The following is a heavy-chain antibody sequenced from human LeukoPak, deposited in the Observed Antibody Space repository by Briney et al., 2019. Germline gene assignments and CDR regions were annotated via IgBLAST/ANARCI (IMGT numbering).Heavy chain of an antibody. D-gene: IGHD1-26*01. CDR3: ARNSGSLTREYYFDY. Sequence: GGSLRLSCAASGFTVSSNYMSWVRQAPGKGLEWVSAISGSGGSTYYADSVKGRFTISRDNAKNSLYLQMNSLRAEDTAVYYCARNSGSLTREYYFDYWGQGTLVTVSS. CDR1: GFTVSSNY. V-gene: IGHV3-21*01. CDR2: ISGSGGST. J-gene: IGHJ4*02.